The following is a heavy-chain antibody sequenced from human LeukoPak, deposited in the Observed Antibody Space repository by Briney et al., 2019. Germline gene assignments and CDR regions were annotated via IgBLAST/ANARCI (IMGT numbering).Heavy chain of an antibody. CDR2: INPKSGGT. J-gene: IGHJ3*02. CDR3: ARDFLHVYHYDSSGYVRGAFDI. D-gene: IGHD3-22*01. Sequence: GASVKVSCKASGYTFTGYYMYWVRQAPGQGLEWMGWINPKSGGTNYAQKFQGRVTMTRDTSISTAYTELSRLRSDDTAVYYCARDFLHVYHYDSSGYVRGAFDIWGQGTKVTVSS. V-gene: IGHV1-2*02. CDR1: GYTFTGYY.